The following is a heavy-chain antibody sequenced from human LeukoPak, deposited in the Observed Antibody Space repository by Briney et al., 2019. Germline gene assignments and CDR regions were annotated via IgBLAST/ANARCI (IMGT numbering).Heavy chain of an antibody. CDR3: ARRKGDGYNSPFDY. J-gene: IGHJ4*02. Sequence: GESLKISCKGSGYSFTSYWIGWVRQMPGKGLEWMGIIYPGDSDIRYSPAFQGQVTISADKSINTAYLQWTSLKASDTAMYYCARRKGDGYNSPFDYWGQGTLVTVSA. D-gene: IGHD5-24*01. CDR2: IYPGDSDI. V-gene: IGHV5-51*01. CDR1: GYSFTSYW.